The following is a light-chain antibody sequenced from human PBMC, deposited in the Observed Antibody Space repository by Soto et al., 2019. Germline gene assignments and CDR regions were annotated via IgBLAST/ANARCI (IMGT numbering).Light chain of an antibody. CDR3: ETWDINTHVV. CDR1: SGHSSYI. Sequence: QSVLTQSSSASASLGSSVKLTCTLSSGHSSYIIAWHQQQPGKAPRYLMKLEGSGSYNKGSGVPDRFSGSSSGADRYRTIYNLQFEDEADYYCETWDINTHVVFGGGTKLTVL. V-gene: IGLV4-60*02. J-gene: IGLJ2*01. CDR2: LEGSGSY.